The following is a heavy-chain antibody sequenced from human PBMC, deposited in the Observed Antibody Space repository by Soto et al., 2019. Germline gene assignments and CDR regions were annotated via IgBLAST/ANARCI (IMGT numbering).Heavy chain of an antibody. V-gene: IGHV3-53*01. CDR3: ARDRIWAYSSFLVNGMDV. J-gene: IGHJ6*02. CDR1: GFTVSSNY. CDR2: IYSGGST. D-gene: IGHD6-6*01. Sequence: GGSLRLSCAASGFTVSSNYMSWVRQAPGKGLEWVSVIYSGGSTYYADSVKGRFTISRDNSKNTLYLQMNSLRAEDTAVYYCARDRIWAYSSFLVNGMDVWGQGTTVTVSS.